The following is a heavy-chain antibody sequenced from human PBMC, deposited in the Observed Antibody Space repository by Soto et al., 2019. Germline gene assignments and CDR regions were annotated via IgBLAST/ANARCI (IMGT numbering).Heavy chain of an antibody. D-gene: IGHD6-13*01. CDR2: TYYRSKWYN. V-gene: IGHV6-1*01. CDR3: ARDLGSGVIAAAGTRRDYYYYGMDV. CDR1: GDSVSSNSAA. J-gene: IGHJ6*02. Sequence: PSQTLSLTCVISGDSVSSNSAAWNWIRQSPSRGLEWLGRTYYRSKWYNDYAVSVKSRITINPDTSKNQFSLRLNSVTPEDTAVYYCARDLGSGVIAAAGTRRDYYYYGMDVWGQGTTVTVSS.